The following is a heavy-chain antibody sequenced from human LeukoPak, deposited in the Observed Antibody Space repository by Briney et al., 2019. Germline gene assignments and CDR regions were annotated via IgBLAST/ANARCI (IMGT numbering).Heavy chain of an antibody. CDR2: IYHSGST. V-gene: IGHV4-39*07. CDR3: ARDRAAAGTGDAFDI. J-gene: IGHJ3*02. CDR1: GGSISSSSYY. Sequence: PSETLSLTCTVSGGSISSSSYYWGWIRQPPGKGLEWIGYIYHSGSTYYNPSLKSRVTISVDRSKNQFSLKLTSVTAADTAVYYCARDRAAAGTGDAFDIWGQGTMVTVSS. D-gene: IGHD6-13*01.